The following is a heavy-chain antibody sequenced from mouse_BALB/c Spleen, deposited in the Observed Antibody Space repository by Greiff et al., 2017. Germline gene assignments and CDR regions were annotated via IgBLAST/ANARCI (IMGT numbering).Heavy chain of an antibody. CDR2: IDPENGNT. D-gene: IGHD1-1*01. CDR1: GFNIKDYY. V-gene: IGHV14-1*02. Sequence: VQLQQSGAELVRPGALVKLSCKASGFNIKDYYMHWVKQRPEQGLEWIGWIDPENGNTIYDPKFQGKASITADTSSTTAYLQLSSLTSEDTAVYYCARGLRGYFDYWGQGTTLTVSS. CDR3: ARGLRGYFDY. J-gene: IGHJ2*01.